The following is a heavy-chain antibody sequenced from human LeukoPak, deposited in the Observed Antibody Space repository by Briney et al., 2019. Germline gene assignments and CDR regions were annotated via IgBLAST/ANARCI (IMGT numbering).Heavy chain of an antibody. V-gene: IGHV4-59*01. J-gene: IGHJ4*02. CDR3: ARALGYSFDY. CDR1: GGSISSYY. D-gene: IGHD2-15*01. CDR2: IYYSGST. Sequence: SETLSLTCTVSGGSISSYYRSWIRQPPGKGLEWIGYIYYSGSTIYNPSLKSRVTISVDTSKNQFSLKLSSVTAADTAVYYCARALGYSFDYWGQGTLVTVSS.